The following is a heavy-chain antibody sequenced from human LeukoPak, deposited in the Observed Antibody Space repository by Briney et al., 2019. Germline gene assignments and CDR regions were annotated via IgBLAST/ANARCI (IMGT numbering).Heavy chain of an antibody. CDR2: INPNSGGT. CDR3: ARDNARYYDFWSGYYTAGNYFDY. CDR1: GYTFTGYY. V-gene: IGHV1-2*04. Sequence: ASVKVSCKASGYTFTGYYMHWVRQAPGQGLEWMGWINPNSGGTNYAQKFQGWVTMTRDTSTSTAYMELSRLRSDDTAVYYCARDNARYYDFWSGYYTAGNYFDYWGQGTLVTVSS. D-gene: IGHD3-3*01. J-gene: IGHJ4*02.